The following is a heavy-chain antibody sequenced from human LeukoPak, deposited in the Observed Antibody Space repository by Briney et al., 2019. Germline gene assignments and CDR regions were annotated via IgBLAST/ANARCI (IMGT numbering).Heavy chain of an antibody. CDR2: INSDGSTT. Sequence: GGSLRLSCAASGVTFSSFWMHWVRQAPGKGLVWVSRINSDGSTTNYADSVKGLFTISRDNAKNTLYLQMNSLRAEDTAAYYCAAPRGYSAYDLDYWGQGTLVTVSS. J-gene: IGHJ4*02. CDR3: AAPRGYSAYDLDY. D-gene: IGHD5-12*01. V-gene: IGHV3-74*01. CDR1: GVTFSSFW.